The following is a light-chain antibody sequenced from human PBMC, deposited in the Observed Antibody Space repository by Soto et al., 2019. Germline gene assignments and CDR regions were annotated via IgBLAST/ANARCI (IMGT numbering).Light chain of an antibody. J-gene: IGKJ1*01. CDR2: GAS. CDR1: QSVSNNY. V-gene: IGKV3-20*01. CDR3: QQYGSSGT. Sequence: EIVLTQSPGTLSLSPGDRATLSCRASQSVSNNYLAWYQQKPGQSPRLLIYGASNRATGIPDRFSGSGSGTDFTLTISRLEPDDFAVYYCQQYGSSGTFGQGTKVEIK.